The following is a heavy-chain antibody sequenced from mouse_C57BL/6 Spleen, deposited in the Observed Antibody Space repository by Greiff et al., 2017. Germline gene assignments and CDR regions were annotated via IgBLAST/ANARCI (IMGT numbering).Heavy chain of an antibody. J-gene: IGHJ4*01. CDR3: AKYSNYDYYAMDY. D-gene: IGHD2-5*01. Sequence: EVQLVESGGGLVKPGGSLKLSCAASGFTFSDYGMHWVRQAPEKGLEWVAYISSGSSTIYYEDTVKGRFTISRDNAKNTLFLQMTSLRSEDTAMYYCAKYSNYDYYAMDYWGQGTSVTVSS. CDR1: GFTFSDYG. CDR2: ISSGSSTI. V-gene: IGHV5-17*01.